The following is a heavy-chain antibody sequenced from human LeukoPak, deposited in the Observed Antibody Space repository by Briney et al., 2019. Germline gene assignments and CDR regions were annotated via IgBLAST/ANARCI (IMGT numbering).Heavy chain of an antibody. CDR1: GFTFSSYS. Sequence: GGSLRLSCAASGFTFSSYSMNWVRQAPGKGLEWVSYISSSSSTIYYADSVKCRFTISRDNAKNSLYLQMNSLRAEDTAVYYCAREVSQYSNYVGSFDYWGQGTLVTVSS. CDR2: ISSSSSTI. J-gene: IGHJ4*02. CDR3: AREVSQYSNYVGSFDY. D-gene: IGHD4-11*01. V-gene: IGHV3-48*01.